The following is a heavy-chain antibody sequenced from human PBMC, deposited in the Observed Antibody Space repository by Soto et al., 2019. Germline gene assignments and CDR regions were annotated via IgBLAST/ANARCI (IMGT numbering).Heavy chain of an antibody. D-gene: IGHD6-19*01. V-gene: IGHV1-69*05. CDR1: GGTFSSYA. CDR3: ARDCQWLARYYYYGMDV. Sequence: GASVKVSCKASGGTFSSYAISWVRQAPGQGLEWMGGIIPIFGTANYAQKLQGRVTMTTDTSTSTAYMELRSLRSDDTAVYYCARDCQWLARYYYYGMDVWGQGTTVTVS. J-gene: IGHJ6*02. CDR2: IIPIFGTA.